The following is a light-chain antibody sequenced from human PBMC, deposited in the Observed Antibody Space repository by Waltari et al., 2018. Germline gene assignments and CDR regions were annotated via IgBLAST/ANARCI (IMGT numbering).Light chain of an antibody. Sequence: DIQMTQSPSSLSASIGDTITVTCRASQNIRTYLNWYQQKPAKAPKLLIFGASSLPRGVPSRFTGSASGTEFTLTITNLQPDDFATYYCQQYNSYSYTFGQGTKLEIK. CDR2: GAS. CDR3: QQYNSYSYT. V-gene: IGKV1-39*01. J-gene: IGKJ2*01. CDR1: QNIRTY.